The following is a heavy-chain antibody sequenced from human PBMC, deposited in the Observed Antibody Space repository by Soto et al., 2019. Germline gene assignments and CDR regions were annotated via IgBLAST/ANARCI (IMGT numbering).Heavy chain of an antibody. CDR1: GFTFSSYS. V-gene: IGHV3-21*01. Sequence: EVQLVESGGGLVKPGGSLRLSCAASGFTFSSYSMNWVRQAPGKGLEWVSSISTIYYADSVKGRFTISRDNAKNSLYLQMNSMRAEDTDVYYWTGYGGSYYFDYWGQGTLVTVSS. CDR3: TGYGGSYYFDY. D-gene: IGHD1-26*01. CDR2: ISTI. J-gene: IGHJ4*02.